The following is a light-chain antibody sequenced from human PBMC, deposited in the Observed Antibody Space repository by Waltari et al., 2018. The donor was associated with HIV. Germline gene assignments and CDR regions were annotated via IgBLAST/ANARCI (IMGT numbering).Light chain of an antibody. V-gene: IGLV2-14*01. J-gene: IGLJ3*02. CDR3: SSYTSSRTWV. CDR1: SSDVGGYYY. CDR2: EVS. Sequence: QSALTQPASVSGSPGQSITISCTGTSSDVGGYYYLSWYQQHPGKAPQLMIYEVSNRPSGVSNRFSGSKSGNTASLTISGLQAEDEADYYCSSYTSSRTWVFGGGTKLTVL.